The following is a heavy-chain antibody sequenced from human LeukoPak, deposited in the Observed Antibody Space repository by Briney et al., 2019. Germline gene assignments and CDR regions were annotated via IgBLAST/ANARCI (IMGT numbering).Heavy chain of an antibody. CDR3: ARGRLGVSGYKDYLDY. CDR2: INTYKGET. J-gene: IGHJ4*02. V-gene: IGHV1-18*01. Sequence: GASVKVSCSSSGYILTNYGIYWVRQAPGQGLEWMGWINTYKGETDYAQNFQGRVTMTTDTSTSTAYMDLRSLTSDGTAVYYCARGRLGVSGYKDYLDYWGQGALVTVSS. CDR1: GYILTNYG. D-gene: IGHD5-12*01.